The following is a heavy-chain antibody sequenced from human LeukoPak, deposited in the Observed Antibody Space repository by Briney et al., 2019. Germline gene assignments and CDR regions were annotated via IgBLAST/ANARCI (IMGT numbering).Heavy chain of an antibody. D-gene: IGHD3-22*01. Sequence: QPGGSLRLSCAASGFTFSSYVMSWVRQAPGKGLEWVSALSGGGDSTYYVDSVKGRFTISRDNAKNSLYLQMNSLRAEDTALYYCAKGNIYYDSSGYYYGWDYWGQGTLVTVSS. CDR2: LSGGGDST. J-gene: IGHJ4*02. V-gene: IGHV3-23*01. CDR1: GFTFSSYV. CDR3: AKGNIYYDSSGYYYGWDY.